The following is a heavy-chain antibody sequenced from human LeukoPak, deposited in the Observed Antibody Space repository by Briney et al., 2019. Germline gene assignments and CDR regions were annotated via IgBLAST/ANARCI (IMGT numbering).Heavy chain of an antibody. V-gene: IGHV3-7*01. Sequence: GGSLRLSCAASGFTFSSYWMSCVRQPPGKGLGWVANIKQDGSETYYVDSVKGRFTISRDNAKNSLYLQMNSLRAEDTAVYYCARDGAYSGDAFDIWGQGTMVTVSS. D-gene: IGHD1-26*01. CDR3: ARDGAYSGDAFDI. CDR2: IKQDGSET. J-gene: IGHJ3*02. CDR1: GFTFSSYW.